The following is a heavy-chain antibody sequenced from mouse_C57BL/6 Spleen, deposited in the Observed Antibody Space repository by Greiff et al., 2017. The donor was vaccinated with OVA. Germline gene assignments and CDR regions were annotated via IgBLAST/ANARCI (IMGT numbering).Heavy chain of an antibody. CDR3: ARKPHYYGSPWFAY. CDR1: GYTFTSYW. J-gene: IGHJ3*01. Sequence: QVQLQQPGAELVKPGASVKLSCKASGYTFTSYWMQWVKQRPGQGLEWIGEIDPSDSYTNYNQKFKGKATLTVDTSSSTAYMQLSSLTSEDSAVYYCARKPHYYGSPWFAYWGQGTLVTVSA. D-gene: IGHD1-1*01. CDR2: IDPSDSYT. V-gene: IGHV1-50*01.